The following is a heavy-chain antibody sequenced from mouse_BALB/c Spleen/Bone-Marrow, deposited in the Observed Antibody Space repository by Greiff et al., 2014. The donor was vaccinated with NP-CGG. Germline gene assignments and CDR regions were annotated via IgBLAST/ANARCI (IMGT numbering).Heavy chain of an antibody. D-gene: IGHD2-14*01. Sequence: VKLMESGPGLVQPSQSLSITCTVSGFSLTSYGVHWVRQPPGKGLEWLGVIWSGGNTDYNATFISRLSISKDNFKCRVFFKMNSLQADDTAIYYCAGAYYRYAMDYWGQGTSVTVS. V-gene: IGHV2-4*02. J-gene: IGHJ4*01. CDR3: AGAYYRYAMDY. CDR1: GFSLTSYG. CDR2: IWSGGNT.